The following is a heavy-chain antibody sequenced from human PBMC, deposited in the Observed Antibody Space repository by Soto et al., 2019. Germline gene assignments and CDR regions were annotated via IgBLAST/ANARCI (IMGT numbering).Heavy chain of an antibody. CDR2: IYPGDSDT. Sequence: GESLRLSWHCSGYRFTSYCGGWVRPLPGKGLEWMGIIYPGDSDTRYSPSFQGQVPISADKSISTAYLQWSSLKASDTAMYYCARPSYYYDSSGYYPDAFDSWGQGTMVTVSS. V-gene: IGHV5-51*03. CDR1: GYRFTSYC. CDR3: ARPSYYYDSSGYYPDAFDS. J-gene: IGHJ3*02. D-gene: IGHD3-22*01.